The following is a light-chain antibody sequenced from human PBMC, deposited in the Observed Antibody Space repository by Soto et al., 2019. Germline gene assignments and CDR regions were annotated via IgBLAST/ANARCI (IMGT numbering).Light chain of an antibody. V-gene: IGLV2-14*01. CDR3: SSDTSSSTPVV. CDR2: DVS. J-gene: IGLJ2*01. CDR1: SSDVGGYNY. Sequence: QSALTQPASVSGSPGQSITISCTGTSSDVGGYNYVSWYQQHPGKAPKLIIYDVSNRPSGVSNRFSGSKSGNTASLTISGLQAEDEADYYCSSDTSSSTPVVFGGWTKRTVL.